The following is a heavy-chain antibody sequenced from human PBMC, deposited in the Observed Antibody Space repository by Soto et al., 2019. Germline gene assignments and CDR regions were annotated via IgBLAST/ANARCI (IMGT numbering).Heavy chain of an antibody. D-gene: IGHD3-3*01. CDR3: ARHLVPWSNFDP. J-gene: IGHJ5*02. CDR2: ISYSGIT. Sequence: PSETLSLTCSVSGGSINNFHWSWIRQPPGKGLEWIGYISYSGITNYNPSFKSRVTMSVDTSKNQLSLQLSSVTAADTAMYYCARHLVPWSNFDPWGQGNLVTVSS. CDR1: GGSINNFH. V-gene: IGHV4-59*01.